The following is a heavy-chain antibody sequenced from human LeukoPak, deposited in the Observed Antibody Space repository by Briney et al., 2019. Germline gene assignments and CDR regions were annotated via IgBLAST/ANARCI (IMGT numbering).Heavy chain of an antibody. CDR1: GFAFSNYW. D-gene: IGHD6-13*01. V-gene: IGHV3-74*01. J-gene: IGHJ6*02. Sequence: PGGSLRLSCAASGFAFSNYWVHWVRQAPGKGLVWVSRINSDGSSTSYADSVKGRFTISRDNAKNTLYLQMNSLRAEDTAVYYCARDLFIAAAGTNYYYGMDVWGHGTTVTVSS. CDR2: INSDGSST. CDR3: ARDLFIAAAGTNYYYGMDV.